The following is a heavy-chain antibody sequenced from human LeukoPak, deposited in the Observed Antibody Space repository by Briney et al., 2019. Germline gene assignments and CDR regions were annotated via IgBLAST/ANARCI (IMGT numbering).Heavy chain of an antibody. V-gene: IGHV3-7*01. CDR2: IKQDASER. CDR1: GFTFSSYW. D-gene: IGHD1-1*01. CDR3: ATPTAGTWHFDY. Sequence: PGGSLRLSCAASGFTFSSYWMTWVRQAPGKGLEWVANIKQDASERYYVDSVKGRFTISRDNAKNSLYLQMNSLRAEDTAVYYCATPTAGTWHFDYWGQGTLVTASS. J-gene: IGHJ4*02.